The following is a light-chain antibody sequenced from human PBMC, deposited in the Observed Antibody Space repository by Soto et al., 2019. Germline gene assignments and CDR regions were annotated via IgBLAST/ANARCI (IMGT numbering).Light chain of an antibody. CDR3: AAWDDSVNGLV. V-gene: IGLV1-44*01. CDR1: SSNIGSNT. Sequence: QSVLTQPPSASGTPGQRVTISCSGGSSNIGSNTVNWYQLLPETAPKLLIYSNEQRPSGVPGRFSGSKSGTSASLAISGLQSEDEADYYCAAWDDSVNGLVFGGGTKVTVL. CDR2: SNE. J-gene: IGLJ3*02.